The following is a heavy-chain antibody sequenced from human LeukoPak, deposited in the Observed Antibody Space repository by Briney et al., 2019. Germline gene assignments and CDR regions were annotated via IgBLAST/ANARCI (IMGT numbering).Heavy chain of an antibody. CDR2: ISSCNRTI. CDR1: GFTFSSYS. J-gene: IGHJ4*02. V-gene: IGHV3-48*01. Sequence: GGSLRLSCAASGFTFSSYSMNWVRQPPGKGLEWVSYISSCNRTIYYADSVKGRFTMSRDNAKNSLYLQMNSLRAQHTAVYYCARESITGHRDFDYWGQGTLVTVSS. D-gene: IGHD1-20*01. CDR3: ARESITGHRDFDY.